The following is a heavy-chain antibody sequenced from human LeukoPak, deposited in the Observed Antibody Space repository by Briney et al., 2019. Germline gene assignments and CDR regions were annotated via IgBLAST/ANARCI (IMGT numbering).Heavy chain of an antibody. CDR2: ISSSSSTM. CDR3: ARGEQWPY. D-gene: IGHD6-19*01. J-gene: IGHJ4*02. CDR1: GFTFSSCS. Sequence: PGGSLRLSCAASGFTFSSCSMNWVRQAPGKGLEWVSHISSSSSTMYYADSVKGRITISRDNAKNSLYLQMNSLRAEDTAVYCCARGEQWPYWGQGTLVTVSS. V-gene: IGHV3-48*01.